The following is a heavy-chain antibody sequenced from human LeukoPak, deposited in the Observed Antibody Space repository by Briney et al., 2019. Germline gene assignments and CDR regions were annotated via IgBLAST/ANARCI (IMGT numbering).Heavy chain of an antibody. Sequence: GGSLRLSCAASGFTFSSYSMNWVRQAPGKGLEWVSHISSGSGSISYADSVKGRFTISRDNAKNSLYLQMNSLRAEDTAVYFCARDEFYSSDYWGQGTLVTVSS. V-gene: IGHV3-48*01. CDR3: ARDEFYSSDY. CDR2: ISSGSGSI. CDR1: GFTFSSYS. D-gene: IGHD6-13*01. J-gene: IGHJ4*02.